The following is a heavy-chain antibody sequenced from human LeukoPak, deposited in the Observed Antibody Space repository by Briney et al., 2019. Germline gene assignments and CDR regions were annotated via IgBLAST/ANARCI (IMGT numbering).Heavy chain of an antibody. V-gene: IGHV3-21*01. CDR1: GFTFSTYA. CDR3: ARYYGSGSPPFDY. CDR2: ISGSSDYI. Sequence: GGSLRLSCAASGFTFSTYAMNWVRQAPGKGLEWVSSISGSSDYIYYEDSVKGRFTISRDNAKNSLYLKINSLRAEDTAVYYCARYYGSGSPPFDYWGQGTLVTVSS. J-gene: IGHJ4*02. D-gene: IGHD3-10*01.